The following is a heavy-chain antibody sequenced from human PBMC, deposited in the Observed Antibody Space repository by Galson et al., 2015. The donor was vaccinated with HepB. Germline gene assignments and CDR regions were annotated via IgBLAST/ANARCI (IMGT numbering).Heavy chain of an antibody. CDR1: GGTFSKYA. CDR2: ITPLFGTA. J-gene: IGHJ4*02. V-gene: IGHV1-69*06. D-gene: IGHD3-10*01. CDR3: ARGYDSGSYYYHY. Sequence: SVKVSCKASGGTFSKYAIDWVRQAPGQGLEWIGGITPLFGTANYAQVFQGRVTIVADKSTSTAYMELSSLRPEDTAVCYCARGYDSGSYYYHYWGQGSLVTVSS.